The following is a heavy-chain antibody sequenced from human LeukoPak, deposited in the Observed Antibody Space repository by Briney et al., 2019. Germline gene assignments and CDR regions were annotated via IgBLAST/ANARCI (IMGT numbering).Heavy chain of an antibody. CDR3: ARVLGSSVVAYYFDY. D-gene: IGHD1-26*01. CDR2: IYHSGST. V-gene: IGHV4-38-2*02. CDR1: GGSSSGYY. J-gene: IGHJ4*02. Sequence: SETLSLTCTVSGGSSSGYYWGWIRQPPGKGLEWIGSIYHSGSTYYNPSLKSRVTISVDTSKNQFSLKLSSVTAADTAVYYCARVLGSSVVAYYFDYWGQGTLVTVSS.